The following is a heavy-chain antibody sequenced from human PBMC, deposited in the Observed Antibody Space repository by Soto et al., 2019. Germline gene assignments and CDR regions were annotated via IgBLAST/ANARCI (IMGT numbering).Heavy chain of an antibody. J-gene: IGHJ6*02. D-gene: IGHD3-10*01. CDR2: IYSGGNT. V-gene: IGHV3-53*01. Sequence: GESLRLSCAASGFTVSSNYMSWVRQAPGKGLEWVSVIYSGGNTYYADSVKGRFTISRDNSKNTLYLQMNSLRAEDMAVYYCARVSYYGSGSISYYYGMDVWGQGTTVTVSS. CDR1: GFTVSSNY. CDR3: ARVSYYGSGSISYYYGMDV.